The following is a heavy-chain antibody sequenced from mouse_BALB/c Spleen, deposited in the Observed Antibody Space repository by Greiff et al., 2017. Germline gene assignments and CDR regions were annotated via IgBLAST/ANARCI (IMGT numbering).Heavy chain of an antibody. V-gene: IGHV1S29*02. J-gene: IGHJ3*01. CDR1: GYTFTDYN. Sequence: VQLKESGPELVKPGASVKISCKASGYTFTDYNMHWVKQSHGKSLEWIGYIYPYNGGTGYNQKFKSKATLTVDNSSSTAYMELRSLTSEDSAVYYCARGQDDYDPFAYWGQGTLVTVSA. CDR2: IYPYNGGT. D-gene: IGHD2-4*01. CDR3: ARGQDDYDPFAY.